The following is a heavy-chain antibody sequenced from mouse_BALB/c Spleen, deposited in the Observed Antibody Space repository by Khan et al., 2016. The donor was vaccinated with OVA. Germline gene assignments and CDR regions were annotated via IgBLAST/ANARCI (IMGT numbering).Heavy chain of an antibody. Sequence: VQLQQSGAEFVKPGASVKLSCTASGFNLKDPYIHWVKQRPEQGLEWIGRIDPANDNTKYDPKFQGKATITADTSSNTAYLQLSSLTFEDTAIDSCARTGGYDVDYWGQGTTLTISS. CDR3: ARTGGYDVDY. J-gene: IGHJ2*01. CDR2: IDPANDNT. V-gene: IGHV14-3*02. CDR1: GFNLKDPY. D-gene: IGHD2-2*01.